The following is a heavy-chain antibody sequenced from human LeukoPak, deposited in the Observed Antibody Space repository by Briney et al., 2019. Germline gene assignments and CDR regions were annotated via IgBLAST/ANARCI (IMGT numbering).Heavy chain of an antibody. V-gene: IGHV1-18*01. Sequence: ASVKVSCKASGYTFTSYGISWVRQAPGQGLEWMGWISVHNDNTYYAQKFQGRVTMTADTSTSTAYMELRSLRSDDTAVYFCATEDSDAGYWYFDLWGRGTLVTVSS. J-gene: IGHJ2*01. D-gene: IGHD1-14*01. CDR1: GYTFTSYG. CDR2: ISVHNDNT. CDR3: ATEDSDAGYWYFDL.